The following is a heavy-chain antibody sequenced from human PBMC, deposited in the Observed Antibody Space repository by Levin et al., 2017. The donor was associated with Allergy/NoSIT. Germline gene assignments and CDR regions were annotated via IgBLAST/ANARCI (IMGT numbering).Heavy chain of an antibody. J-gene: IGHJ5*02. CDR3: ASTSDYSNWFDP. CDR2: IYYSGST. Sequence: SQTLSLTCTVSGGSISSYYWSWIRPPPGKGLEWIGYIYYSGSTNYNPSLKSRVTISVDTSKNQFSLKLSSVTAADTAVYYCASTSDYSNWFDPWGQGTLVTVSS. V-gene: IGHV4-59*08. CDR1: GGSISSYY. D-gene: IGHD4-11*01.